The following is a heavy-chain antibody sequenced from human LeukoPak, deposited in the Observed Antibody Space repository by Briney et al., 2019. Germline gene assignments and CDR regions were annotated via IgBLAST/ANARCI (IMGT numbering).Heavy chain of an antibody. CDR1: GFTFMNYV. D-gene: IGHD3-10*01. CDR3: ARKITMVRGPLIKGYFDL. CDR2: IRLGGGLT. Sequence: QPGGSLRLSCSGSGFTFMNYVMGWVRQAPGKGMEWVSSIRLGGGLTHSADPVKGRFIISRDMNTLFLQMNNLRPEDTAMYYCARKITMVRGPLIKGYFDLWGRGTLVSVSS. J-gene: IGHJ2*01. V-gene: IGHV3-23*01.